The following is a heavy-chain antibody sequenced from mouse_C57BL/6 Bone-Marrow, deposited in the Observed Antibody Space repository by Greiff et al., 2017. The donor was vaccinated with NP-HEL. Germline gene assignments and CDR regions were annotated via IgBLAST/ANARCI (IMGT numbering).Heavy chain of an antibody. Sequence: VQLQQSGAELARPGASVKLSCKASGYTFTSYGISWVKQRTGQGLEWIGEIYPRSGNTYYTEKFKGKATLTADKSSSTAYMQLRSLTSEDSAVYFCARTGLGRVYFDYWGKGTTLTVSS. J-gene: IGHJ2*01. V-gene: IGHV1-81*01. CDR3: ARTGLGRVYFDY. CDR1: GYTFTSYG. CDR2: IYPRSGNT. D-gene: IGHD4-1*01.